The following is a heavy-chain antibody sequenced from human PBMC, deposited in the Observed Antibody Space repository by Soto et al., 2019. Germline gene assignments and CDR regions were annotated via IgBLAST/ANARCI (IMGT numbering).Heavy chain of an antibody. CDR2: IIPIFGTA. Sequence: QVQLVQSGAEVKKPGSSVKVSCKASGGTFSSYAISWVRQVPGQGLEWRGGIIPIFGTANYAQKFQGRVTTTADESTSTAYMALSSLRSEDTAVYYCARDWTTSSYCDYWGQGTLVTVSS. D-gene: IGHD4-17*01. J-gene: IGHJ4*02. CDR1: GGTFSSYA. V-gene: IGHV1-69*12. CDR3: ARDWTTSSYCDY.